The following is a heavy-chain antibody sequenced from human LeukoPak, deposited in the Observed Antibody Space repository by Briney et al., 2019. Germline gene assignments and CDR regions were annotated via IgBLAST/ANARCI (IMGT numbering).Heavy chain of an antibody. CDR3: ARGYGDYGFDY. J-gene: IGHJ4*02. V-gene: IGHV4-59*01. CDR1: GGSISSYY. CDR2: IYYSGST. Sequence: SSETLSLTCTVSGGSISSYYWSWIRQPPGKGLEWIGYIYYSGSTNYNPSLKSRVTISVDTSKNQFSLKLSSVTAADTAVYYCARGYGDYGFDYWGQGTLVTVSS. D-gene: IGHD4-17*01.